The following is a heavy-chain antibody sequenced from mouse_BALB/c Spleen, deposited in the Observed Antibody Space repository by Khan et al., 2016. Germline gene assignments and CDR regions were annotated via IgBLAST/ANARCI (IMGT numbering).Heavy chain of an antibody. J-gene: IGHJ3*01. CDR1: GYTSANYW. CDR3: ADALFVY. CDR2: IYPGDGDT. Sequence: QVQLQQSGAELARPGASVRLSCKAAGYTSANYWMQWVKQRPGQGLEWIGSIYPGDGDTRYSQKFKDKATLTADKSSSSAYMHLRSVASDVSAVYYCADALFVYWGQGTLVTVSA. V-gene: IGHV1-87*01.